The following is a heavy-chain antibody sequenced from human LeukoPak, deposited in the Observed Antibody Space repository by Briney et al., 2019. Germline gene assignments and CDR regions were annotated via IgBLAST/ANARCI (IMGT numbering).Heavy chain of an antibody. CDR3: ARELRYSGSYLNYYGMDV. Sequence: GASVKVSCKASGYTFTSYYMHWVRQAPGQGLEWMGIINPSGGSTSYAQKFQGRVTMTRDTSTSTVYMELSSLRSEDTAAYYCARELRYSGSYLNYYGMDVWGQGTTVTVSS. V-gene: IGHV1-46*01. CDR1: GYTFTSYY. J-gene: IGHJ6*02. CDR2: INPSGGST. D-gene: IGHD1-26*01.